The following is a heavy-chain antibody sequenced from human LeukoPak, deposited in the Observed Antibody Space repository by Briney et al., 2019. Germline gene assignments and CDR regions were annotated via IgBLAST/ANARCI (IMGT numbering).Heavy chain of an antibody. CDR3: ARGVYYFDY. CDR1: GFTFSNYG. CDR2: IKQDGSEK. J-gene: IGHJ4*02. Sequence: GGSLRLSCAASGFTFSNYGMSWVRQAPGKGLEWVTSIKQDGSEKFYVDSVKGRFTISRDNAKNSLYLQMNSLRAEDTAVYYCARGVYYFDYWGQGTLVTVSS. V-gene: IGHV3-7*01.